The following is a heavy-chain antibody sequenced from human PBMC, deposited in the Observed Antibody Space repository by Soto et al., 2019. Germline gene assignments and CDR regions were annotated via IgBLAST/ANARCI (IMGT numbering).Heavy chain of an antibody. J-gene: IGHJ5*02. CDR3: ATERVLIGTEFNWFDP. CDR2: FDPEDGET. V-gene: IGHV1-24*01. D-gene: IGHD3-22*01. CDR1: GCTLTELS. Sequence: GASVKVSCKVSGCTLTELSMHWVRQAPGKGLEWMGGFDPEDGETIYAQKFQGRVTMTEDTSTDTAYMELSSLRSEDTAVYYCATERVLIGTEFNWFDPWGQGTLVTVSS.